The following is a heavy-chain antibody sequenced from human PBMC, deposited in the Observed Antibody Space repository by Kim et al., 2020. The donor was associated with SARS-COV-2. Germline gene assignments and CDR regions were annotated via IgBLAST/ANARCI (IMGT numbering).Heavy chain of an antibody. V-gene: IGHV3-30*03. CDR3: ASTEDIVVVPAAH. Sequence: YADSVKGRFTISRDNSKNTLYLQMNSLGAEETAVYYCASTEDIVVVPAAHWGQGTLVTVSS. J-gene: IGHJ4*02. D-gene: IGHD2-2*01.